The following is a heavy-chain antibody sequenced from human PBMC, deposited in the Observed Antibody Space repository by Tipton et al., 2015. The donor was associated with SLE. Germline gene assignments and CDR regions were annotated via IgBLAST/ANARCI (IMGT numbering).Heavy chain of an antibody. V-gene: IGHV4-38-2*01. J-gene: IGHJ4*02. CDR1: GYSISSGYY. D-gene: IGHD6-19*01. Sequence: GLVKPSETLSLTCAVSGYSISSGYYWGWIRQPPGKGLEWIGSIYHSGSTYYNPSLKSRVTISVDTSKNQFSLKLSSVTAADTAVYYCARAPVAGLFDYWGQGTLVTVSS. CDR2: IYHSGST. CDR3: ARAPVAGLFDY.